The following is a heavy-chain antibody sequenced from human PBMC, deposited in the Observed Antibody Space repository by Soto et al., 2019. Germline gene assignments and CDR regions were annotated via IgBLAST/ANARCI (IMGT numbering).Heavy chain of an antibody. CDR1: GYTFTSYG. CDR2: ISAYNGNT. Sequence: QVQLVQSGAEVKKPGASVKVSCKASGYTFTSYGISWVRQAPGQGLEWMGWISAYNGNTNYAQKLQGRVTMTTDTSTSTAYMELRSLRSDVTAVYYCARDFGVAGIYYYYGMDVWGQGTTVTVSS. J-gene: IGHJ6*02. D-gene: IGHD3-3*01. V-gene: IGHV1-18*04. CDR3: ARDFGVAGIYYYYGMDV.